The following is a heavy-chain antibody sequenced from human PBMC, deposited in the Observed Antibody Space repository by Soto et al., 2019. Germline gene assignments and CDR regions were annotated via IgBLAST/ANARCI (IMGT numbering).Heavy chain of an antibody. V-gene: IGHV4-4*07. CDR1: GASINGFY. CDR2: IYATGTT. D-gene: IGHD1-1*01. J-gene: IGHJ5*02. Sequence: SETLSLTCTVSGASINGFYWSWIRKSAGKGLEWIGRIYATGTTDYNPSLKSRVMMSVDTSKKQFSLKLRSVTAADTAVYYCVRDGTKTLRDWFDPWGQGISVTVSS. CDR3: VRDGTKTLRDWFDP.